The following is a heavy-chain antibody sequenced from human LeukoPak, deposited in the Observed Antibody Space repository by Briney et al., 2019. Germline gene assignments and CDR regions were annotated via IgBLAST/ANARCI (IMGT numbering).Heavy chain of an antibody. CDR3: VAMTNDAFDI. J-gene: IGHJ3*02. V-gene: IGHV4-39*07. CDR1: GGSISSSSYY. D-gene: IGHD2-2*01. CDR2: IYYSGST. Sequence: SETLSLTCTVSGGSISSSSYYWGWIRQPPGKGLEWIGSIYYSGSTYYNPSLKSRVTISVDTSKNQFSLKLSSVTAADTAVYYCVAMTNDAFDIWGQGTMVTVSS.